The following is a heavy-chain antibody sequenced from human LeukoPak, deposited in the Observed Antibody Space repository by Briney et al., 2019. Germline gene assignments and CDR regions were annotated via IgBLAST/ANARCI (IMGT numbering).Heavy chain of an antibody. CDR1: GFTFGRNV. J-gene: IGHJ6*03. V-gene: IGHV3-30*01. CDR3: AKGGIPTGPYYYFYYMDV. CDR2: ISYVGNNK. D-gene: IGHD3/OR15-3a*01. Sequence: GGSLRLSCVASGFTFGRNVLHWVRQAPGKGLEWVATISYVGNNKFHADSVKGRFTISRDNSRNTVYLQMDSLRPEDTAVYHCAKGGIPTGPYYYFYYMDVWGNGTTVTVSS.